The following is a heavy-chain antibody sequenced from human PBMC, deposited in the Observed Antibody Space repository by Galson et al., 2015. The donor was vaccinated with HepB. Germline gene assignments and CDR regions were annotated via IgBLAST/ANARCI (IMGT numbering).Heavy chain of an antibody. CDR3: ATYRFLSTSTGRFFRH. J-gene: IGHJ1*01. CDR2: ISMSSGHT. D-gene: IGHD2/OR15-2a*01. CDR1: GFNFSDYY. Sequence: SLRLSCAASGFNFSDYYMGWIRQTPEKGLEWLSYISMSSGHTNYAGAVKGRFTISRDNAKNTLFLQMTNLSAEDTAVYYCATYRFLSTSTGRFFRHWGQGTLVTVSS. V-gene: IGHV3-11*06.